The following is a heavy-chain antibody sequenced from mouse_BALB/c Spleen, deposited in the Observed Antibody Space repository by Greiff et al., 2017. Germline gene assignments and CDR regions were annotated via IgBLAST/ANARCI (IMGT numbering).Heavy chain of an antibody. D-gene: IGHD2-3*01. CDR2: ISSGSSTI. J-gene: IGHJ3*01. V-gene: IGHV5-17*02. CDR3: ARRGDDGYYVGFAY. Sequence: EVKLVESGGGLVQPGGSRKLSCAASGFTFSSFGMHWVRQAPEKGLEWVAYISSGSSTIYYADTVKGRFTISRDNPKNTLFLQMTSLRSEDTAMYYCARRGDDGYYVGFAYWGQGTLVTVSA. CDR1: GFTFSSFG.